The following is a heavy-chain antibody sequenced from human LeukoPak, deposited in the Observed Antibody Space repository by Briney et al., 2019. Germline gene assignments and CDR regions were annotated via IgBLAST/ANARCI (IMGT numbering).Heavy chain of an antibody. J-gene: IGHJ4*02. CDR1: GGTFSSYA. CDR2: IIPIFGTA. V-gene: IGHV1-69*13. CDR3: ARDGPAAGTYDFDY. D-gene: IGHD6-13*01. Sequence: EASVKVSCKASGGTFSSYAISWVRQAPGQGLEWMGGIIPIFGTANYAQKFQGRVTITADESTSTAYMELSSLRSEDTAVYYCARDGPAAGTYDFDYWGQGTLVTVSS.